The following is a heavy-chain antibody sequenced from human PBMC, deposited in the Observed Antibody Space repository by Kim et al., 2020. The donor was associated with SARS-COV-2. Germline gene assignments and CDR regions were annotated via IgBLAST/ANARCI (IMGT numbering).Heavy chain of an antibody. V-gene: IGHV3-23*01. CDR3: AKGIAVAGNPVQFLDY. Sequence: GGSLRLSCAASGFTFSSYAMSWVRQAPGKGLEWVSAISGSGGSTYYADSVKGRFTISRDNSKNTLYLQMNSLRAEDTAVYYCAKGIAVAGNPVQFLDYWGQGTLVTVSS. D-gene: IGHD6-19*01. J-gene: IGHJ4*02. CDR2: ISGSGGST. CDR1: GFTFSSYA.